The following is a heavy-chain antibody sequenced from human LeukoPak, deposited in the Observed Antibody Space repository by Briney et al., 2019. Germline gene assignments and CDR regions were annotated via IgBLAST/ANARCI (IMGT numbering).Heavy chain of an antibody. J-gene: IGHJ4*02. V-gene: IGHV1-2*02. CDR3: ARPGVHLPEATYPYNWGPDY. CDR1: GYTFTGYY. Sequence: ASVKLSCKASGYTFTGYYMHWVRHAPGQGLEWMGWINPNSGGTNYAQKFQGGVTMTRDTSISTAYMELSRLRSDDTAVYYCARPGVHLPEATYPYNWGPDYWGQGTLVTVSS. CDR2: INPNSGGT. D-gene: IGHD1-20*01.